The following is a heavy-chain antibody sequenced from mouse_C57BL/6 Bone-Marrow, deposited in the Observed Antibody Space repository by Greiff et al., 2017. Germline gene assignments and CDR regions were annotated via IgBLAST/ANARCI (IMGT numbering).Heavy chain of an antibody. J-gene: IGHJ1*03. CDR2: ISSGGSYT. D-gene: IGHD2-4*01. CDR1: GFTFSSYG. Sequence: EVHLVESGGDLVKPGGSLKLSCAASGFTFSSYGMSWVRQTPDKRLEWVATISSGGSYTYYPDSVKGRFTISRDNATNTLYLQMSSLTSEDTAMYYCARRGVYYDYDWYFDVWGTGTTVTVSA. V-gene: IGHV5-6*01. CDR3: ARRGVYYDYDWYFDV.